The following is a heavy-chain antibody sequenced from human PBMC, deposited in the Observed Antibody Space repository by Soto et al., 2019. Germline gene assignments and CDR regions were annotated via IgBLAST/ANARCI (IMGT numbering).Heavy chain of an antibody. CDR1: GFTFDDYA. Sequence: EVQLVESGGGLVQPGRSLRLSCAASGFTFDDYAMHWVRQAPGKGLEWVSGISWNSGSIGYADSVKGRFTISRDNAKNSLCLQMNSLRAEDRALYYWAKDRIPLVAAARGGFDPWGRGTLVTVSS. CDR3: AKDRIPLVAAARGGFDP. J-gene: IGHJ5*02. CDR2: ISWNSGSI. D-gene: IGHD2-2*01. V-gene: IGHV3-9*01.